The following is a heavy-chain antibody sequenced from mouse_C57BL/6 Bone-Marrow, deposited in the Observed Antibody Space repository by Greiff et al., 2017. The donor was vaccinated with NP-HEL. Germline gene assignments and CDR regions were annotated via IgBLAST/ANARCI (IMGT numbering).Heavy chain of an antibody. CDR3: ARGVAQATKYYFDY. CDR1: GYTFTSYG. CDR2: IYPRSGNT. D-gene: IGHD3-2*02. Sequence: QVQLQQSGAELARPGASVKLSCKASGYTFTSYGISWVKQRTGQGLEWIGEIYPRSGNTYYNEKFKGKATLTADKSSSTAYMELRSLTSEDSAVYFCARGVAQATKYYFDYWGQGTTLTVSS. J-gene: IGHJ2*01. V-gene: IGHV1-81*01.